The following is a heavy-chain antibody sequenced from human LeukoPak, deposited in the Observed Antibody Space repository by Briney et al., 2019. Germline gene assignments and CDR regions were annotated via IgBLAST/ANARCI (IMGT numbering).Heavy chain of an antibody. CDR1: GFTFSSFS. CDR2: ISSSSSIK. D-gene: IGHD3-3*01. CDR3: AKDGTPSSVPRITIFGVVDI. V-gene: IGHV3-48*01. J-gene: IGHJ3*02. Sequence: PGGSLRLSCAASGFTFSSFSMNWVRQAPGKGLEWVSYISSSSSIKYYADSVKGRFTISRDNAKNSLYLQMSSLRAEDTAVYYCAKDGTPSSVPRITIFGVVDIWGQGTMVTVSS.